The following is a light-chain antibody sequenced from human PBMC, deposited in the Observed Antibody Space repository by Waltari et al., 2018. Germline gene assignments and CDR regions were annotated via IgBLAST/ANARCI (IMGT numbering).Light chain of an antibody. CDR2: WAS. CDR3: QQYYDTPYT. CDR1: RNLLYSPNNKDF. Sequence: IVMTQSPDSLVVSLGERAPINCKSSRNLLYSPNNKDFLAWYQRKPGQPPKLLIYWASTRESGVPDRFTGSGSGTDFSLTISSLQAEDVAVYYCQQYYDTPYTFGQGTKLEIK. V-gene: IGKV4-1*01. J-gene: IGKJ2*01.